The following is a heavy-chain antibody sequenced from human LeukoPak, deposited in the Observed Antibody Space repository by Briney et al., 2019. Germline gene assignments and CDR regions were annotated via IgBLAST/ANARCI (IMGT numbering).Heavy chain of an antibody. CDR3: ARHLGYSYGL. CDR1: GGSISSSSYY. J-gene: IGHJ4*02. V-gene: IGHV4-39*07. D-gene: IGHD5-18*01. Sequence: PSETLSLTCTVSGGSISSSSYYWGWIRQPPGKGLEWIGSIYYSGSTYYNPSLKSRVTISVDTSKNQFSLKLSSVTAADTAVYYCARHLGYSYGLWGQGTLVTVSS. CDR2: IYYSGST.